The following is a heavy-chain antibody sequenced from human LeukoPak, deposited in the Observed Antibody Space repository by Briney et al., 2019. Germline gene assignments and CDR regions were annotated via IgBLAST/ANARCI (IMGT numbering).Heavy chain of an antibody. CDR3: AKSSRPLRYFDWLLLS. Sequence: GGSLRLSCAASGFTLSSSGMHWVRQAPGKGLEWVAVISYDGSNKYYADSVKGRFTISRDNSKNTLYLQMNSLRAEDTAVYYCAKSSRPLRYFDWLLLSWGQGTLVTVSS. V-gene: IGHV3-30*18. J-gene: IGHJ4*02. CDR2: ISYDGSNK. D-gene: IGHD3-9*01. CDR1: GFTLSSSG.